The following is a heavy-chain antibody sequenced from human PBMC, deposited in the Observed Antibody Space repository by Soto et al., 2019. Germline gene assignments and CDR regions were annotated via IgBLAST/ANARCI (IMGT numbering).Heavy chain of an antibody. CDR2: IYTSGST. D-gene: IGHD1-1*01. CDR3: VRDGTKTLRDWFDP. V-gene: IGHV4-4*07. CDR1: GGSISSYY. J-gene: IGHJ5*02. Sequence: SETLSLTCTVSGGSISSYYWSWIRQPAGKGLEWIGRIYTSGSTDYNPSLKSRVMMSVDTSKNQFSLRLRSVTAADTAVYYCVRDGTKTLRDWFDPWGQGISVTVSS.